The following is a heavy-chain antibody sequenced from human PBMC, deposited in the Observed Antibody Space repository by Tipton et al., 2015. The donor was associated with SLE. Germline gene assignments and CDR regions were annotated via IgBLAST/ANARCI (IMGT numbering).Heavy chain of an antibody. D-gene: IGHD1-26*01. CDR2: IYYSGST. J-gene: IGHJ4*02. V-gene: IGHV4-59*01. Sequence: TLSLTCTVSGGSISSYYWSWIRQPPGKGLEWIGYIYYSGSTNYSPSLKSRVTISVDTSKNQFSPKLSSVTAADTAVYYCASSGSLGDYWGQGTLVTVSS. CDR3: ASSGSLGDY. CDR1: GGSISSYY.